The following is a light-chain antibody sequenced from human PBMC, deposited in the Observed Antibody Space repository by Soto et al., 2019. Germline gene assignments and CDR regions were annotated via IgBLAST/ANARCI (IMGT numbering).Light chain of an antibody. J-gene: IGKJ2*01. CDR3: QHYGGSPPNT. CDR2: GGS. V-gene: IGKV3-20*01. Sequence: EIVLTQSPGTLSLSPGEIATLSCRASQSVSSNYLAWYQQKPGQAPRLLIYGGSSRATGIPDRFSGSGSGPDFTLTISRLEPEDFAVYYCQHYGGSPPNTFGQGTKLETK. CDR1: QSVSSNY.